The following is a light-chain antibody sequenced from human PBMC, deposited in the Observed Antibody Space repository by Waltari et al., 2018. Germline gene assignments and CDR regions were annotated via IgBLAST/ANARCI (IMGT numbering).Light chain of an antibody. CDR3: QQSYSTPQT. CDR1: QSISSY. J-gene: IGKJ1*01. Sequence: DIQMTQSPSSLSASVGDRVTITSRASQSISSYLNWYQQKPGKAPKLLIYAASSLQSGVPSRFGGSGSGTDFTLTISRLQPEDFATYYCQQSYSTPQTFGQGTKVEIK. V-gene: IGKV1-39*01. CDR2: AAS.